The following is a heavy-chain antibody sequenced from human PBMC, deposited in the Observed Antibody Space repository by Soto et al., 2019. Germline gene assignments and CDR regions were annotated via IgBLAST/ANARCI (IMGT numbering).Heavy chain of an antibody. V-gene: IGHV3-64*07. CDR3: ARDSGSYSLDY. CDR1: GFTFSTYT. J-gene: IGHJ4*02. D-gene: IGHD1-26*01. CDR2: ISGDGTTT. Sequence: EVQLVESGGGLVQPGGSLRLSCAASGFTFSTYTMHWVRQAPGKGLQYVSAISGDGTTTYYTDSLEGRFTVSRDNSKNTLYLQMGSLRAEDMGVYYCARDSGSYSLDYWGQGTLVTVSS.